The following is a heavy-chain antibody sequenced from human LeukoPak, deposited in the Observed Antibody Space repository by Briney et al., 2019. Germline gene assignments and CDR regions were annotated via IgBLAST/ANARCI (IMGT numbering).Heavy chain of an antibody. CDR3: ARDTYYYDSSGPRFDP. Sequence: SETLSLTXTVSGGSISSYYWSWIRQPPGKGLEWIGYIYYSGSTNYNPSLKGRVTISVDTSKNQFSLKLSSVTAADTAVYYCARDTYYYDSSGPRFDPWGQGTLVTVSS. D-gene: IGHD3-22*01. J-gene: IGHJ5*02. CDR1: GGSISSYY. V-gene: IGHV4-59*01. CDR2: IYYSGST.